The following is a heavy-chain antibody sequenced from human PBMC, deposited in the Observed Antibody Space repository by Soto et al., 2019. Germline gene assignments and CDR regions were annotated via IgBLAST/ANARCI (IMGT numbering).Heavy chain of an antibody. CDR2: IWYDGSNK. J-gene: IGHJ4*02. CDR3: ARYRIAAAGTGYFDY. Sequence: QVQLVESGGGVVQPGRSLRLSCAASGFTFSSYGMHWVRQAPGKGLEWVAVIWYDGSNKYYADSVKGRFTISRDNSKNTLYLQMNSLGAEDTAVYYCARYRIAAAGTGYFDYWGQGTLVTVSS. D-gene: IGHD6-13*01. V-gene: IGHV3-33*01. CDR1: GFTFSSYG.